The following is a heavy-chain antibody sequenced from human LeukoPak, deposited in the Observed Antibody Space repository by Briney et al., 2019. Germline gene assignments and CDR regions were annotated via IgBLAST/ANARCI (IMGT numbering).Heavy chain of an antibody. CDR3: ARASGMVRGDYFDY. Sequence: GGSLRLSCAASGFTFSNFWMHWVRQAPGKGLVWVALIYGDGSFTRYADSVKGRFTISRDNAKNTVYLQMNSLRAEDTAVYYCARASGMVRGDYFDYWGQGTLVTVSS. V-gene: IGHV3-74*01. J-gene: IGHJ4*02. CDR2: IYGDGSFT. D-gene: IGHD3-10*01. CDR1: GFTFSNFW.